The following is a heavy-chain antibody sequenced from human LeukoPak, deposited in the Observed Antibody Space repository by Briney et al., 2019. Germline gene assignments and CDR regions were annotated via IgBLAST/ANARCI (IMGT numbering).Heavy chain of an antibody. J-gene: IGHJ4*02. CDR1: GYTFTGYF. CDR3: ASTTSYCSGGTCYLDY. Sequence: ASVKVSCKASGYTFTGYFMHWVRQAPGQGLEWMGWINPNTGGTNYEQKFQGRVTMTRDTSISTVYMELSRLRSDDTAVYYCASTTSYCSGGTCYLDYWGQGTLVTVSS. D-gene: IGHD2-15*01. CDR2: INPNTGGT. V-gene: IGHV1-2*02.